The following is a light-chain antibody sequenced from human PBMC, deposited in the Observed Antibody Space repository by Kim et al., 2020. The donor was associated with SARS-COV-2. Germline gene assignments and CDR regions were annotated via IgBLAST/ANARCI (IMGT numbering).Light chain of an antibody. J-gene: IGLJ1*01. Sequence: RSVTISCTDTSSDVGGYNYVSWYQQHPGKAPKLMIYDVSKRPSGVPDRFSGSKSGNTASLTISGLQAEDEADYYCCSYAGTYTYVFGTGTKVTVL. CDR3: CSYAGTYTYV. V-gene: IGLV2-11*01. CDR1: SSDVGGYNY. CDR2: DVS.